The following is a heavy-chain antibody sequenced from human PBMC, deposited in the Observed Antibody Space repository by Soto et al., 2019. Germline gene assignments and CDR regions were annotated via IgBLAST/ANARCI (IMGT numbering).Heavy chain of an antibody. Sequence: GGSLRLSCAASGFTFSSYSMNWVRQAPGKGLEWVSSISSSSSYIYYADSVKGRFTISRDNAKNSLYLQMNSLRAEDTAVYYCARYSSSWPGCDPWGQGTLVTVSS. CDR1: GFTFSSYS. CDR3: ARYSSSWPGCDP. V-gene: IGHV3-21*01. CDR2: ISSSSSYI. D-gene: IGHD6-13*01. J-gene: IGHJ5*02.